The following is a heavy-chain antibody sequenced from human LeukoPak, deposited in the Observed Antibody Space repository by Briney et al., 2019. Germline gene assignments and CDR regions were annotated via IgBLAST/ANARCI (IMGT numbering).Heavy chain of an antibody. Sequence: ASVKVSCKASGGTFTNYAMHWVRQAPGQRLEWMGWINAGNGNTKYSQKFQGRVTITADESTSTAYMELSSLRSEDTAVYYCARGMGYSSGWYFDYWGQGTLVTVSS. CDR1: GGTFTNYA. CDR3: ARGMGYSSGWYFDY. J-gene: IGHJ4*02. D-gene: IGHD6-19*01. V-gene: IGHV1-3*01. CDR2: INAGNGNT.